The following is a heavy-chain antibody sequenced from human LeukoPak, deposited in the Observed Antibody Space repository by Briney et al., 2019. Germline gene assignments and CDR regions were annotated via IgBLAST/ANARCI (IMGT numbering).Heavy chain of an antibody. V-gene: IGHV4-30-4*01. CDR2: IYYSGST. D-gene: IGHD1-1*01. J-gene: IGHJ4*02. CDR3: ARDLGPWRTNGGLAY. CDR1: GGSISSGDYS. Sequence: SQTLSLTCIVSGGSISSGDYSGSWIRQPPGKGLEWIGYIYYSGSTYYNPSLGSRVIISVDTSKNQFSLKLSSVTAADTVVYYCARDLGPWRTNGGLAYWGQGTLVTVSS.